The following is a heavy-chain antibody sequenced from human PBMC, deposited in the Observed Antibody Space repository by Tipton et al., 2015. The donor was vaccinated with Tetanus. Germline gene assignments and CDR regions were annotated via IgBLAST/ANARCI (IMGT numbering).Heavy chain of an antibody. V-gene: IGHV3-74*01. J-gene: IGHJ5*02. CDR3: ARGWDFWRGSGPPWVDP. Sequence: GSLRLSCAASGIAFSSYWMHWVRQAPGKGLVWVSRINSDGSSTSYADSVKGRFTISRDNAKNTLYLQMNSLRAEDTAVYYCARGWDFWRGSGPPWVDPWGQGTLVTVPP. CDR1: GIAFSSYW. CDR2: INSDGSST. D-gene: IGHD3-3*01.